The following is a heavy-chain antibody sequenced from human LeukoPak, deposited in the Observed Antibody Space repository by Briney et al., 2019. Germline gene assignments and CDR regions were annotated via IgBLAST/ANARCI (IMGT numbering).Heavy chain of an antibody. V-gene: IGHV1-24*01. J-gene: IGHJ3*02. CDR1: GYTLSVLP. CDR2: YEPEDGET. D-gene: IGHD2-2*02. CDR3: ATRTVPTAIHSAFDI. Sequence: ASVKVSCKSSGYTLSVLPIHWVRQAPGKGLECMGGYEPEDGETFYTQEFQGRVTMTEDISTDTAYMELSSMRSDDTAMYYCATRTVPTAIHSAFDIWGQGTMVTVSS.